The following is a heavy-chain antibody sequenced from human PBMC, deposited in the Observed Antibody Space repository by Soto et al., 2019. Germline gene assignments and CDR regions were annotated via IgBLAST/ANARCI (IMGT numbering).Heavy chain of an antibody. CDR1: GGSISSGGYY. J-gene: IGHJ5*02. Sequence: PSETLYLTCTVFGGSISSGGYYWSWIRQHPGKGLEWIGYIYDSGNTYYNPSLKSRVTISVDTSKNQFSLKLSSGTAADTAVYYCARGTKDFDPWGQGTLVTVSS. CDR3: ARGTKDFDP. V-gene: IGHV4-31*03. CDR2: IYDSGNT.